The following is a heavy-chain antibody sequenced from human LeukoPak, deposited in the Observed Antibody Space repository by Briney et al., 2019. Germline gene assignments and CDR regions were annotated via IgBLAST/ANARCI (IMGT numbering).Heavy chain of an antibody. CDR1: GFTFSAYE. V-gene: IGHV3-48*03. D-gene: IGHD1-26*01. CDR2: IGSSGSTV. J-gene: IGHJ3*02. Sequence: GGSLRLSCAASGFTFSAYEMNWVRQAPGKGLEWVSYIGSSGSTVYYADSVKGRFTISRDNSKNTLYLQVNTLRAEDTAVYYCAKDHLYSGSPRAFDIWGQGTMVTVSS. CDR3: AKDHLYSGSPRAFDI.